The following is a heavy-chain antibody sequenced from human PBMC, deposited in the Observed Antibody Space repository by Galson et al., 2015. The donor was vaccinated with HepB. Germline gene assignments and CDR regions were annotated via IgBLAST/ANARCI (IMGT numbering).Heavy chain of an antibody. CDR2: INAGNGNT. CDR1: GYTFTSYA. J-gene: IGHJ4*02. Sequence: SVKVSCKASGYTFTSYAMHWVRQAPGQRLEWMGWINAGNGNTKYSQKFQGRVTITRDTSASTAYMELSSLRSEDTAVYYCARCVYDSSGYCNFDYWGQGTLVTVSS. CDR3: ARCVYDSSGYCNFDY. D-gene: IGHD3-22*01. V-gene: IGHV1-3*01.